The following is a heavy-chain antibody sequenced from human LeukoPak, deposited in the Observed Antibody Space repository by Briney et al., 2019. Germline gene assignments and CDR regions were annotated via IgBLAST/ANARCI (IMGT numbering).Heavy chain of an antibody. Sequence: GGSLRLSCEASGFIFPNAWMHWVRQAPGKGLEWVGRIKNKNSGRTTNYIAPVKGRFTISRDDSRNTLYLEMDSLKTDDTAIYYCVTDGGLLHYYFTYWGQGTLVTVSS. D-gene: IGHD3-10*01. CDR1: GFIFPNAW. CDR2: IKNKNSGRTT. J-gene: IGHJ1*01. V-gene: IGHV3-15*01. CDR3: VTDGGLLHYYFTY.